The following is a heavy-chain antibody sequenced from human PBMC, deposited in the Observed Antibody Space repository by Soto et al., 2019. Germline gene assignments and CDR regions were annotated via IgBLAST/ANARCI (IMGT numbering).Heavy chain of an antibody. D-gene: IGHD1-26*01. V-gene: IGHV4-39*01. J-gene: IGHJ4*02. CDR1: GGSSGGRSCF. Sequence: TLCLTWTVAGGSSGGRSCFWGWIRQPPGKGLEWIGRIYYRGGIYYNPSLKSRVIISVDTAKNQFSLKLISVTVEDTASYYCVRGKVGAGLENWGQGTVLTVSS. CDR2: IYYRGGI. CDR3: VRGKVGAGLEN.